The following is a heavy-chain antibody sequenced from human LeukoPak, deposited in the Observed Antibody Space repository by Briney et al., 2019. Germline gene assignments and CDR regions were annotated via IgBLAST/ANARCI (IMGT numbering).Heavy chain of an antibody. V-gene: IGHV3-30*18. Sequence: PGGSLRLSCAASGFTFSSYDMHWVRQAPGKGLEWVSVISSDENNKYYEYSVNGRFTISRDNYKNTLYLQMSRLRPEHTAVYYCAKEGRWLQLGGAFDIWGQGTMVTVSS. CDR1: GFTFSSYD. D-gene: IGHD5-24*01. CDR2: ISSDENNK. CDR3: AKEGRWLQLGGAFDI. J-gene: IGHJ3*02.